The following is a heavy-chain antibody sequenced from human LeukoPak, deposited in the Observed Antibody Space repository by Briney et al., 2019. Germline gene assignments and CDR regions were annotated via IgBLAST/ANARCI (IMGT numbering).Heavy chain of an antibody. Sequence: GGSLRLSCAASGFTFSSYWMSWVRQAPGKGLEWVANIKQDGSEKYYVDSVKGRFAIPRDNAKNSLYLQMNSLRAEDTAVYYCAREDSSGFHFDGDAFDIWGQGTMVTVSS. V-gene: IGHV3-7*01. CDR3: AREDSSGFHFDGDAFDI. CDR2: IKQDGSEK. D-gene: IGHD3-22*01. CDR1: GFTFSSYW. J-gene: IGHJ3*02.